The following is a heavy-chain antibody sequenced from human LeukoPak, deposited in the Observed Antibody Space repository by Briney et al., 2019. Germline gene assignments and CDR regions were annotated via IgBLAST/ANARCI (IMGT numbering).Heavy chain of an antibody. CDR2: IDPNSGGT. CDR1: GYTFTGYY. CDR3: ARLEEGILGAYCDY. D-gene: IGHD3-16*01. Sequence: ASVKVSCKASGYTFTGYYMHWVRQAPGQGLEWMGWIDPNSGGTNYAQKFQGRVTMTRDTSISTAYMELSRLRSDDTAVYYCARLEEGILGAYCDYWGQGNLLTVSS. V-gene: IGHV1-2*02. J-gene: IGHJ4*02.